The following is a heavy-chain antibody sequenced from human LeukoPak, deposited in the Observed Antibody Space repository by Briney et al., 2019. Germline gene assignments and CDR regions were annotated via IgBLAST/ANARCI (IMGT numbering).Heavy chain of an antibody. D-gene: IGHD6-25*01. J-gene: IGHJ3*02. V-gene: IGHV3-21*04. CDR2: ISSSSSYI. Sequence: GGSLRLSCAASGFTFSSYSMNWVRQAPGKGLEWVSSISSSSSYIYYADSVKGRFTISRDNAKNSLYLQMNSLRAEDTALYYCAKWGEWGNIAAVDKDAFDIWGQGTMVTVSS. CDR3: AKWGEWGNIAAVDKDAFDI. CDR1: GFTFSSYS.